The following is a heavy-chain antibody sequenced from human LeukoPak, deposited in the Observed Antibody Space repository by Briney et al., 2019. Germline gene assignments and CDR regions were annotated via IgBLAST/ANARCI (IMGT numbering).Heavy chain of an antibody. CDR3: ERDARVVLDY. D-gene: IGHD2-2*01. CDR2: IQQDGSEK. V-gene: IGHV3-7*01. CDR1: RFTFSSYW. Sequence: GGSLRLSCAASRFTFSSYWMSWVRQAPGKGLEWVANIQQDGSEKYYVDSVKGRFTISRDNAKNSLYLQMNSLRAEDTAVYYCERDARVVLDYWGQGTLVTVSS. J-gene: IGHJ4*02.